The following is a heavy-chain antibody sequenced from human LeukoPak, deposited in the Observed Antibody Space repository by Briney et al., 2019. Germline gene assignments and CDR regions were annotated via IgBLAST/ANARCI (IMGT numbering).Heavy chain of an antibody. J-gene: IGHJ3*02. D-gene: IGHD6-13*01. CDR3: ARKLASSSLKAGAFDI. CDR1: GGSISSSSYY. V-gene: IGHV4-39*01. Sequence: SETLSLTCTVSGGSISSSSYYWGWIRQTPGKGLEWIGSIYYSGSTYYKPSLKSRVTISVDTSKNQFSLKLSSVTAADTAVYYCARKLASSSLKAGAFDIWGQGTMVTVSS. CDR2: IYYSGST.